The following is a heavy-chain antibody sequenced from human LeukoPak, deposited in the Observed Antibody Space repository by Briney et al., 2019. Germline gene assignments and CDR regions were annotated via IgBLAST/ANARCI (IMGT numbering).Heavy chain of an antibody. CDR2: IYYSGST. V-gene: IGHV4-34*01. D-gene: IGHD5-12*01. CDR3: ARASRHIDY. Sequence: NPSETLSLTCAVYGGSFSGYYWSWIRQPPGKGLEWIGSIYYSGSTYYNPSLKSRVTISVDTSKNQFSLKLSSVTAADTAVYYCARASRHIDYWGQGTLVTVSS. CDR1: GGSFSGYY. J-gene: IGHJ4*02.